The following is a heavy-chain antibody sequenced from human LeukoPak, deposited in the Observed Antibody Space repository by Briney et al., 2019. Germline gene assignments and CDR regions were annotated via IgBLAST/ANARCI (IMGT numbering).Heavy chain of an antibody. J-gene: IGHJ4*02. CDR3: ARSREDTAMVPTDYFDY. CDR1: GGSISSSSYY. Sequence: PSETLSLTCTVSGGSISSSSYYWGWIRQPPGKGLEWIGSIYYSGSTYYNPSLKSRVTISVDTSKNQFSLKLSSVTAADTAVYYCARSREDTAMVPTDYFDYWGQGTLVTVSS. V-gene: IGHV4-39*07. D-gene: IGHD5-18*01. CDR2: IYYSGST.